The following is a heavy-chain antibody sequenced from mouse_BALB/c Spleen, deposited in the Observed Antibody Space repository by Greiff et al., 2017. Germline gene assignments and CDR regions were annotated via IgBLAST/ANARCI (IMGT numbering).Heavy chain of an antibody. D-gene: IGHD2-10*01. CDR2: IYPGSGST. V-gene: IGHV1-77*01. Sequence: QVHVKQSGPELVKPGASVKMSCKASGYTFTDYVISWVKQRTGQGLEWIGEIYPGSGSTYYNEKFKGKATLTADKSSNTAYMQLSSLTSEDSAVYFCARSPAYYGNYRYAMDYWGQGTSVTVSS. CDR3: ARSPAYYGNYRYAMDY. CDR1: GYTFTDYV. J-gene: IGHJ4*01.